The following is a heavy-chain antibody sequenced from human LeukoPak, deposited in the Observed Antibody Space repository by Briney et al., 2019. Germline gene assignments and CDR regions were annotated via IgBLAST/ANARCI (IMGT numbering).Heavy chain of an antibody. V-gene: IGHV4-59*01. CDR2: IYYSGST. Sequence: PSETLSLTCTVSGGSISSSYWCWIRQPPGKGLEWIGYIYYSGSTNYNPSLKSRVTISVDTSKNQFSLKLSSVTAADTAVYYCARGFSNIAARFTTWGQGTLVTVSS. D-gene: IGHD6-6*01. J-gene: IGHJ5*02. CDR3: ARGFSNIAARFTT. CDR1: GGSISSSY.